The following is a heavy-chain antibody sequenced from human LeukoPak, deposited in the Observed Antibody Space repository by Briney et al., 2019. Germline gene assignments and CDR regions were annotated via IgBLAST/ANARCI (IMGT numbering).Heavy chain of an antibody. CDR1: GFTFSSYS. V-gene: IGHV3-21*01. CDR2: ISSSSSYI. D-gene: IGHD6-13*01. Sequence: PGGSLRLSCAASGFTFSSYSMNWVRQAPGKGLEWVSSISSSSSYIYYADSVKGRFTISRDNAKNSLYLQMNSLRAEDTAVYYCARDYSAAGNVDYWGQGTLVTVSS. J-gene: IGHJ4*02. CDR3: ARDYSAAGNVDY.